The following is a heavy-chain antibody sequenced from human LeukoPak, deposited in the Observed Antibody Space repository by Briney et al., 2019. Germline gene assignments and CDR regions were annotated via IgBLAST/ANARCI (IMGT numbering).Heavy chain of an antibody. D-gene: IGHD4-17*01. V-gene: IGHV3-23*01. Sequence: GGSLRLSCAASGFTFSSYAMSWVRQAPGKGLEWVSAVNGRGDSTFYADSVKGQFTISRDNSKSTVYLQMNSLRADDTAVYYCAKERQTGDYFTSDFWGQGTLVTVSS. CDR1: GFTFSSYA. CDR2: VNGRGDST. CDR3: AKERQTGDYFTSDF. J-gene: IGHJ4*02.